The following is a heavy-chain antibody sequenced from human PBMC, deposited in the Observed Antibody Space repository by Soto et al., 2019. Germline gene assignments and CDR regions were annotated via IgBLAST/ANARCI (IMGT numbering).Heavy chain of an antibody. Sequence: ASVKVSCKASGYTFTSYAMHWVRQAPGQRLEWMGWINAGNGNTKYAQKLQGRVTITRDTSASTAYMELRSLRSDDTAVYYCARDAAVGLFDYWGQGTLVTVSS. D-gene: IGHD1-26*01. CDR1: GYTFTSYA. J-gene: IGHJ4*02. CDR2: INAGNGNT. CDR3: ARDAAVGLFDY. V-gene: IGHV1-3*01.